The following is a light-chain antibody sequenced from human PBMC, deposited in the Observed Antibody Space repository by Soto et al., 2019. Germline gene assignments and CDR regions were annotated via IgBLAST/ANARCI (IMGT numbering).Light chain of an antibody. CDR1: QSVSSY. V-gene: IGKV3-11*01. CDR2: DAS. Sequence: ELVLTQSPATLSLSPGERATLSCRASQSVSSYLAWSQQKPGQAPTLLIYDASNSATATPARFSGSGSGTDFTLTSSCLQPEYFAVYYCQKGNNWPPKYTFGQGTKLQIK. CDR3: QKGNNWPPKYT. J-gene: IGKJ2*01.